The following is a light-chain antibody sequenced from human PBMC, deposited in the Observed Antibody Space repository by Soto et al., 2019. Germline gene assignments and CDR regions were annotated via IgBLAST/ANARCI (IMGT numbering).Light chain of an antibody. CDR3: AAWDVSLDGYV. CDR1: NSNIGSNT. CDR2: SNN. J-gene: IGLJ1*01. V-gene: IGLV1-44*01. Sequence: QSVLTQPPSASGTPGQRVTISCSGSNSNIGSNTVSWYQQLPGTAPKLLIYSNNQRPSGVPDRFSGSKSGTSASLAISGLQSEDEDDYDCAAWDVSLDGYVFGAGTKLTVL.